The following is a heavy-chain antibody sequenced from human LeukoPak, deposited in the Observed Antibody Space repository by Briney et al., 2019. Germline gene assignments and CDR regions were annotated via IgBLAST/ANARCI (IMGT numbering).Heavy chain of an antibody. D-gene: IGHD1/OR15-1a*01. Sequence: PSETLSLTCAVSGGSFSGYYWTWIRQPPGKGLEWIGEINHSGSANYNPSLKSRVTISLDTSKNQFSLKLSSVTAADTAVYYCARDRAQQLDYWGQGTLVTVSS. CDR1: GGSFSGYY. J-gene: IGHJ4*02. V-gene: IGHV4-34*01. CDR2: INHSGSA. CDR3: ARDRAQQLDY.